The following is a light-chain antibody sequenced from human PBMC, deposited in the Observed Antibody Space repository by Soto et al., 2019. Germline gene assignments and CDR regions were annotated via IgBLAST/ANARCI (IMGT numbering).Light chain of an antibody. V-gene: IGKV3D-15*01. J-gene: IGKJ1*01. Sequence: EIVMTQSPATLSVSPGERATLSCRASQSVSSNLAWYQQKPGQAPRLLIYDASNRATGIPARFSGSGSGTEFTLTISSLQPEDFATYYCLQVNTYPWTFGQGTKV. CDR1: QSVSSN. CDR2: DAS. CDR3: LQVNTYPWT.